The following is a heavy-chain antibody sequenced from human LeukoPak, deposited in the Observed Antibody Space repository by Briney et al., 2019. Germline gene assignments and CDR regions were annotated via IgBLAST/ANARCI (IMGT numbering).Heavy chain of an antibody. Sequence: ASVKVSCKVSGYTLTELSTHWVRQAPGKGLEWMGGFDPEDGETIYAQKFQGRVTMTEDTSTGTAYMELSSLRSEDTAVYYCATDLPLVHYDSSGYSLPEDYWGQGTLVTVSS. D-gene: IGHD3-22*01. J-gene: IGHJ4*02. CDR1: GYTLTELS. V-gene: IGHV1-24*01. CDR3: ATDLPLVHYDSSGYSLPEDY. CDR2: FDPEDGET.